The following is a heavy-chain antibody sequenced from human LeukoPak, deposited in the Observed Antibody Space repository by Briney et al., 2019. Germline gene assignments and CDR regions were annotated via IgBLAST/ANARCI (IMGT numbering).Heavy chain of an antibody. CDR2: ISYDGSNK. Sequence: PGGSLRLSCAASGFTFSSYGMHWVRQAPGKGLEWVAVISYDGSNKYYADSVKGRFTISRDNSKNTLYLQMNSLRAEDTAVYYCAKVAIAARTRGSWFDPWGQGTLVTVSS. V-gene: IGHV3-30*18. D-gene: IGHD6-6*01. J-gene: IGHJ5*02. CDR1: GFTFSSYG. CDR3: AKVAIAARTRGSWFDP.